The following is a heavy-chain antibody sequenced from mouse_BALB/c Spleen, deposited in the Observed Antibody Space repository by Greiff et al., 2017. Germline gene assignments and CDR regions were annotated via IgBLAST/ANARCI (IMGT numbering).Heavy chain of an antibody. Sequence: EVKLVESGGGLVKPGGSLKLSCAASGFTFSDYYMYWVRQTPEKRLEWVATISDGGSYTYYPDSVKRRFTISRDNAKNNLYLQMSSLKSEDTAMYYCARAGTGYAMDYWGQGTSVTVSS. CDR2: ISDGGSYT. V-gene: IGHV5-4*02. CDR3: ARAGTGYAMDY. CDR1: GFTFSDYY. J-gene: IGHJ4*01. D-gene: IGHD2-14*01.